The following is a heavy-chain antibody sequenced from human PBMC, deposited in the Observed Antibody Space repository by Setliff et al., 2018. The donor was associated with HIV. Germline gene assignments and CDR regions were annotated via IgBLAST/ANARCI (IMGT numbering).Heavy chain of an antibody. Sequence: PSETLSLTCNVSGGSISSSTSYWGWIRQPPEKGLEWIGSVFYTGNTYYSPSLKSRVTISVDTSKNQFSLQLNSVTAADTAIYYCARRSLEPTNVFHPPFDNWGQGKLGTVSS. J-gene: IGHJ4*02. D-gene: IGHD1-1*01. CDR1: GGSISSSTSY. CDR2: VFYTGNT. CDR3: ARRSLEPTNVFHPPFDN. V-gene: IGHV4-39*01.